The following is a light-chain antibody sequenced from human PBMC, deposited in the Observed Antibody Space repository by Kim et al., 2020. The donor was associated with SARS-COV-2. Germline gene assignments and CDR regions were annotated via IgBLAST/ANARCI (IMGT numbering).Light chain of an antibody. CDR3: QQYSSSPPALT. J-gene: IGKJ4*01. V-gene: IGKV3-20*01. CDR1: QSISNTY. Sequence: GGRATLYCGASQSISNTYLAWYQQRPGQAPRLLIYGASTRAAGIPDRFSGSGSGTAFTLTISGLEPEDFAVYYCQQYSSSPPALTFGGGTKVDIK. CDR2: GAS.